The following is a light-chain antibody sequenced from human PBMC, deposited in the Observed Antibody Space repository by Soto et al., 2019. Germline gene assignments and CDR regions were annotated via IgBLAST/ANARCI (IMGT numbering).Light chain of an antibody. CDR1: QDISNY. CDR3: QQYDNLPLT. J-gene: IGKJ3*01. Sequence: DIQMTQSPSSLSASVGDRVTITCQASQDISNYLNWYQQKPGKAPKLLIYDASNLETGVPSRFSGSGSGTEFTFTISSLQPEDIATYYWQQYDNLPLTFGPGTKVDIK. CDR2: DAS. V-gene: IGKV1-33*01.